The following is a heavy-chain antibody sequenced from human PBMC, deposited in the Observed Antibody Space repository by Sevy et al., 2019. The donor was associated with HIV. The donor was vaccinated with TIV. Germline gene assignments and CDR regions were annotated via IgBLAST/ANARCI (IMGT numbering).Heavy chain of an antibody. CDR3: AGGSTYYYDDSGYSTRGDAFDI. J-gene: IGHJ3*02. D-gene: IGHD3-22*01. Sequence: GGSLRLSCAASGFTVSSNYMTWVRQAPGKGLEWVSVIYTGGSTYYAESVKGRFTISRDNSKNTVYLRRNSLRAEDTAVYYCAGGSTYYYDDSGYSTRGDAFDIWGQGTMVTVSS. V-gene: IGHV3-53*01. CDR2: IYTGGST. CDR1: GFTVSSNY.